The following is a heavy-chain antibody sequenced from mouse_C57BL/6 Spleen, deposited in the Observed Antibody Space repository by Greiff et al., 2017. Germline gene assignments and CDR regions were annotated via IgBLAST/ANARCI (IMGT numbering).Heavy chain of an antibody. CDR3: ARSPLYYGSSYWYFDV. D-gene: IGHD1-1*01. V-gene: IGHV7-3*01. CDR1: GFTFTDYY. CDR2: IRNKANGYTT. Sequence: MLVESGGGLVQPGGSLSLSCAASGFTFTDYYMSWVRQPPGKALEWLGFIRNKANGYTTEYSASVKGRFTISRDNSQSILYLQMNALRAEDSATYYCARSPLYYGSSYWYFDVWGTGTTVTVSS. J-gene: IGHJ1*03.